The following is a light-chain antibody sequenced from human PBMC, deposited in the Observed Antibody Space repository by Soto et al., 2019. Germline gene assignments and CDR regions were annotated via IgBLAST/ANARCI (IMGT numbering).Light chain of an antibody. J-gene: IGLJ1*01. CDR1: SSNIGNNY. Sequence: QSVLTQPPSVSAAPGQKVTISCSGSSSNIGNNYVSWYQHLPGTAPKLLIYQNNKRPSGIPDRFSGSKSGTSATLGITGLQTGDEADYYCGTWDNSLSAYFVFGTGTKV. V-gene: IGLV1-51*02. CDR3: GTWDNSLSAYFV. CDR2: QNN.